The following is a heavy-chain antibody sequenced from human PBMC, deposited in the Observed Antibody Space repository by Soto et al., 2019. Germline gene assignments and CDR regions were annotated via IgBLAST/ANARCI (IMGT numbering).Heavy chain of an antibody. CDR2: IKSDGSST. J-gene: IGHJ6*02. D-gene: IGHD3-3*02. CDR3: ARGLHFPLRSYGMDV. V-gene: IGHV3-74*01. CDR1: GFTSSSYW. Sequence: EVQLVESGGGLVPPGGSLRLSCAASGFTSSSYWMHWVRQAPGKGLVWVSRIKSDGSSTFYADSVKGRFTISRDNAKNTLYLHMNSLRAEDTAVYYCARGLHFPLRSYGMDVWGQGTTVTVSS.